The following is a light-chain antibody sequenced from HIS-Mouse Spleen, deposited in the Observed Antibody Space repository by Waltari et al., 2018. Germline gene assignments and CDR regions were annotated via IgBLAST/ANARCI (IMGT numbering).Light chain of an antibody. V-gene: IGKV1-8*01. CDR1: QGISSY. Sequence: AIRMTQSPSSLSASTGDRVTITCRASQGISSYLAWYQQKPGKAPKLLIYAASTLQSGVPSRFSGSGSGTDFTLTISRLEPEDFAVYYCQQYGSSLWTFGQGTKVEIK. CDR2: AAS. J-gene: IGKJ1*01. CDR3: QQYGSSLWT.